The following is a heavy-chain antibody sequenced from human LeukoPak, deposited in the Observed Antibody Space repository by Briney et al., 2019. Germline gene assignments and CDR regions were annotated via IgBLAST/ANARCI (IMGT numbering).Heavy chain of an antibody. D-gene: IGHD2-15*01. CDR1: GYTFTGYY. V-gene: IGHV1-2*02. CDR2: INPNSGGT. J-gene: IGHJ4*02. CDR3: ARDRGCSGGSCYFS. Sequence: ASVKVSCKASGYTFTGYYMHWVRQAPGQGLEWMGWINPNSGGTNYAQKFQGRVTMTRDTSISTAYMELSSLRSDDTAVYYCARDRGCSGGSCYFSWGQGTLVTLSS.